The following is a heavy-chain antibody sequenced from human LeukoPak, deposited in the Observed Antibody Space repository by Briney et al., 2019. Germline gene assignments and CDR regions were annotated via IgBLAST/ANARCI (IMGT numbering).Heavy chain of an antibody. CDR3: VRFCSSASCYTQTFDH. J-gene: IGHJ5*02. V-gene: IGHV4-39*01. D-gene: IGHD2-2*02. CDR2: ISYSGST. CDR1: NGSISSSSYY. Sequence: SETLSLTCTVSNGSISSSSYYWGWIRQPPGKGLEWIGSISYSGSTYYNPSLKSRVTIYVDTSKNQFSLKLSSVTAADTAVYYCVRFCSSASCYTQTFDHWGQGTLVTVSS.